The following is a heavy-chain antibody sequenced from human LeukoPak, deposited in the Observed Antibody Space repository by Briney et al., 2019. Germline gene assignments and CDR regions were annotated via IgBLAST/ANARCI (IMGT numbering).Heavy chain of an antibody. V-gene: IGHV1-69-2*01. CDR2: VDPEDGET. CDR1: GYTFTDYY. CDR3: ATVPAAGNKVFDI. D-gene: IGHD6-13*01. J-gene: IGHJ3*02. Sequence: ASVKISCKVSGYTFTDYYMHWVQQAPGKGLEWMGLVDPEDGETIYAEKFQGRVTITADTSTDTAYMELSSLRSEDTAVYYCATVPAAGNKVFDIWGQGTMVTVSS.